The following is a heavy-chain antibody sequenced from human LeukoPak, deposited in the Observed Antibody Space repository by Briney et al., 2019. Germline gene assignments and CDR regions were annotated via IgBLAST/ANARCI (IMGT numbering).Heavy chain of an antibody. D-gene: IGHD2-2*01. CDR1: GGSISSHY. CDR3: ASSTSYLGQTFDY. CDR2: IYTSGST. J-gene: IGHJ4*02. Sequence: SETLSLTCTVSGGSISSHYWSWIRQPPGKGLEWIGYIYTSGSTNYNPSLKSRVTISVDTSKNQFSLKLSSVTAADTAVYYCASSTSYLGQTFDYWGQGTLVTVSS. V-gene: IGHV4-4*09.